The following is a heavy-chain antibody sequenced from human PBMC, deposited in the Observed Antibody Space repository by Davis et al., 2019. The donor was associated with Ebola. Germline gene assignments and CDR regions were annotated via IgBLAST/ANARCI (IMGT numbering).Heavy chain of an antibody. J-gene: IGHJ3*02. CDR1: GGTFSSYA. CDR2: IIPIFGTA. Sequence: SVKVSCKASGGTFSSYAISWVRQAPGQGLEWMGGIIPIFGTANYAQKFQGRVTITADESTSTAYMELRSLRSDDTAVYYCARTPYRSSWYQGDAFDIWGQGTMVTVSS. V-gene: IGHV1-69*13. D-gene: IGHD6-13*01. CDR3: ARTPYRSSWYQGDAFDI.